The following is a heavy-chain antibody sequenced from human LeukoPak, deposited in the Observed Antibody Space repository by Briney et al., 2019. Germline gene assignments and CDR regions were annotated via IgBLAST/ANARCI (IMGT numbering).Heavy chain of an antibody. J-gene: IGHJ3*02. Sequence: ASVKVSCKASGYTFTSYYMHWVRQAPGQGLEWMGWISAYNGNTNYAQQLQGRVTMTTDTSTSTAYMELSSLRSEDTAVYYCATDMVRGVIMAFDIWGQGTMVTVSS. V-gene: IGHV1-18*04. CDR2: ISAYNGNT. CDR3: ATDMVRGVIMAFDI. CDR1: GYTFTSYY. D-gene: IGHD3-10*01.